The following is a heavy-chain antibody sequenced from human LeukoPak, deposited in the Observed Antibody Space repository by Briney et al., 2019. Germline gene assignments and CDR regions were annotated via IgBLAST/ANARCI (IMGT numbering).Heavy chain of an antibody. V-gene: IGHV1-69*05. CDR1: GGTFSNYA. CDR2: VIPIFSTA. J-gene: IGHJ4*02. Sequence: SVKVSCKASGGTFSNYAIGWVRQAPGQGLEWMGGVIPIFSTANYAQKFQGRVTMTRDMSTSTVYMELSSLRSEDTAVYYCARGFPYYYDSSGYHYFDYWGQGTLVTVSS. D-gene: IGHD3-22*01. CDR3: ARGFPYYYDSSGYHYFDY.